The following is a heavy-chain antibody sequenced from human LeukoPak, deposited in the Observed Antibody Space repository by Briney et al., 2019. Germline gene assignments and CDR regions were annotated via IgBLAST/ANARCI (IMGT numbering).Heavy chain of an antibody. Sequence: SETLSLTCTVSGGFVSSSSYYWGWIRQPPGRGLEWIGSIYYSGTTYYIPSLKSRITISVDTSKNQFSLKLNSVTAADTAVYYCASHGGAAAAIDYWGQGTLVTVSS. CDR1: GGFVSSSSYY. D-gene: IGHD6-13*01. CDR2: IYYSGTT. CDR3: ASHGGAAAAIDY. V-gene: IGHV4-39*01. J-gene: IGHJ4*02.